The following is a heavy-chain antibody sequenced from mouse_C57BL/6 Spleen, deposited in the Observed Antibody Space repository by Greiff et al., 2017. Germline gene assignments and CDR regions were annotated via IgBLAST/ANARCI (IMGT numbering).Heavy chain of an antibody. CDR2: INPGSGGT. CDR1: GYAFTNYL. CDR3: LRRAWFAY. D-gene: IGHD2-12*01. V-gene: IGHV1-54*01. J-gene: IGHJ3*01. Sequence: QVQLQQSGAELVRPGTSVKVSCKASGYAFTNYLIEWVKQRPGQGLEWIGVINPGSGGTNYNEKFKGKATLTVDKSSSTAYMQLSSLTSEDAAVYFCLRRAWFAYWGQGTLVTVSA.